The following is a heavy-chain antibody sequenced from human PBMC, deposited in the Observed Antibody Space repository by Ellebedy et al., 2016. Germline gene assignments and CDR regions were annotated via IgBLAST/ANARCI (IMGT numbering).Heavy chain of an antibody. Sequence: GESLKISCAASGFTVSSNYMSWVRQAPGKGLEWVSYTSSSSSTIYYADSVKGRFTISRDNAKNTLYLQMNSLRAEDTAVYYCARVSYYYDSSGYYMGHGIDYWGQGTLVTVSS. CDR2: TSSSSSTI. V-gene: IGHV3-48*01. CDR1: GFTVSSNY. D-gene: IGHD3-22*01. CDR3: ARVSYYYDSSGYYMGHGIDY. J-gene: IGHJ4*02.